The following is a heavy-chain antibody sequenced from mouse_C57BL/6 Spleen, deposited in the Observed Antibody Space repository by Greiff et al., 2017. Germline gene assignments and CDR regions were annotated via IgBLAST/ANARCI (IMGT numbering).Heavy chain of an antibody. D-gene: IGHD4-1*01. CDR3: GNGTNYAMDY. J-gene: IGHJ4*01. CDR1: GYTFTSYW. CDR2: IDPSDSYT. V-gene: IGHV1-50*01. Sequence: QVQLQQPGAELVKPGASVKLSCKASGYTFTSYWMQWVKQRPGQGLELIGAIDPSDSYTNYNQKFKGKATLTVDTSSSTAYMQLSSLTSEDSAVYYGGNGTNYAMDYGGQGTPVTVSS.